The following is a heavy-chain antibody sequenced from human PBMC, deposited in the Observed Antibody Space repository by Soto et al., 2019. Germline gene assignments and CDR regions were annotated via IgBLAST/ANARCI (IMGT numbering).Heavy chain of an antibody. CDR1: GGSIKNYY. CDR2: VHYYTGST. Sequence: PSETLSLTCTVSGGSIKNYYWSWIRQPPGRGLEWIGYVHYYTGSTNCKPSLKSRVTISVDTSKNQFSLKLSSVTAADTAVYYCARRLYYDSSGFEGGGMDVWDQGTTVTVSS. D-gene: IGHD3-22*01. CDR3: ARRLYYDSSGFEGGGMDV. V-gene: IGHV4-59*08. J-gene: IGHJ6*02.